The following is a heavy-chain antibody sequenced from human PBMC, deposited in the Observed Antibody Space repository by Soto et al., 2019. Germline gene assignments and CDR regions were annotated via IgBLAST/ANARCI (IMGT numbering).Heavy chain of an antibody. CDR2: IYHRGST. D-gene: IGHD1-1*01. Sequence: PSETLSLTCTVSGVSISSSNWLSWVRQPPGKGLEWIGEIYHRGSTNYNPSLKSRVTISVDKSRNQFSLKLTSVTAADTAVYYCTLQLSGPYWGQGTLVTVSS. CDR3: TLQLSGPY. CDR1: GVSISSSNW. J-gene: IGHJ4*02. V-gene: IGHV4-4*02.